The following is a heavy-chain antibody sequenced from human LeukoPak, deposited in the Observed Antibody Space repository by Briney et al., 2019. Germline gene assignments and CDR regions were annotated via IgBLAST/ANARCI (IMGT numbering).Heavy chain of an antibody. V-gene: IGHV1-18*01. CDR2: ISAYNGNT. Sequence: ASVKVSCKASGYTFTTYGITWVRQAPGQGLEWMGWISAYNGNTNYAQKLQGRVTMTTDTSTSTAYMELRSLRSDDTAVYYCARGGSSGYYFDAFDIWGQGTMVTVSS. J-gene: IGHJ3*02. CDR1: GYTFTTYG. D-gene: IGHD3-22*01. CDR3: ARGGSSGYYFDAFDI.